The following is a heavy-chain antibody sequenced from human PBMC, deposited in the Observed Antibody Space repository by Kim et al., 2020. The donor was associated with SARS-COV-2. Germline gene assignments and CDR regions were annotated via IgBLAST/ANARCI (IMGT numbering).Heavy chain of an antibody. CDR3: ARGYPYSSGCGWDY. J-gene: IGHJ4*02. CDR1: GGSLNNYY. D-gene: IGHD6-19*01. CDR2: IFHHGGT. V-gene: IGHV4-59*01. Sequence: SETLSLTCTVSGGSLNNYYWNWIRQPPGKGLEWIGFIFHHGGTKYNPSLKSRVTTSVDTSKNQFSLKLNSVTPADTAVYYCARGYPYSSGCGWDYWGQGT.